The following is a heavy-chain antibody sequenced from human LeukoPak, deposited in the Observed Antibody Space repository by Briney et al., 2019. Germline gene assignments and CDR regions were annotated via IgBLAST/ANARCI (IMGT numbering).Heavy chain of an antibody. CDR1: GFTFSSYG. D-gene: IGHD3-22*01. J-gene: IGHJ6*02. CDR2: IWYDGSNK. V-gene: IGHV3-33*01. Sequence: PGGSLRPSCAASGFTFSSYGMHWVRQAPGKGLEWVAVIWYDGSNKYYADSVKGRFTISRDNSKNTLYLQMNSLRAEDTAVYYCARDLGSGYNYYYYGMDVWGQGTTVTVSS. CDR3: ARDLGSGYNYYYYGMDV.